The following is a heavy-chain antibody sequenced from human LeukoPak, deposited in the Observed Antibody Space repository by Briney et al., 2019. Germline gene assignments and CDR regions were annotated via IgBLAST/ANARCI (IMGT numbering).Heavy chain of an antibody. Sequence: GASVKVSCKASGYTLTSYDINWVRQATGQGLEWMGWMNPNSGRTGYAQKFQGRITMTRNTSISTAYMELSSLRSEDTAVYYCARGRVFSAAADLDAFDIWGQGTMVTVSS. CDR1: GYTLTSYD. CDR3: ARGRVFSAAADLDAFDI. CDR2: MNPNSGRT. D-gene: IGHD6-13*01. J-gene: IGHJ3*02. V-gene: IGHV1-8*01.